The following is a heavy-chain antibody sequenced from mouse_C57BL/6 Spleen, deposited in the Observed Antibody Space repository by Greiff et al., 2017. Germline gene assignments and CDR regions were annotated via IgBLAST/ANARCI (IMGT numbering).Heavy chain of an antibody. V-gene: IGHV1-82*01. Sequence: QVQLQQSGPELVKPGASVKISCKASGYAFSSSWMNWVKQRPGKGLEWIGRIYPGDGDTNYNGKFKGKATLTADRSSSTDYMQLSSLTSEDSAGYCCARNFYFDYWGQGTTLTVSS. CDR2: IYPGDGDT. J-gene: IGHJ2*01. CDR3: ARNFYFDY. CDR1: GYAFSSSW.